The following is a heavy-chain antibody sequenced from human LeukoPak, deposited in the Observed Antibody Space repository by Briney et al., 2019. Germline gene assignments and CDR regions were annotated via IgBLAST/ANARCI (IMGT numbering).Heavy chain of an antibody. J-gene: IGHJ4*02. CDR1: GGSISSYY. Sequence: PSETLSLTCTVSGGSISSYYWSWIRQPPGKGLEWIGYIHYSGSTYYNPSLTSRVTISIDTSKNQFSLRLSSVTAADTAVYYCAREDSGSYSDYWGQGTLVTVSS. CDR2: IHYSGST. V-gene: IGHV4-59*01. CDR3: AREDSGSYSDY. D-gene: IGHD1-26*01.